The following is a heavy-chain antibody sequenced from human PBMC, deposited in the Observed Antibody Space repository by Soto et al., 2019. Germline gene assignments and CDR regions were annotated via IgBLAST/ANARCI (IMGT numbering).Heavy chain of an antibody. V-gene: IGHV4-39*01. CDR3: ARGLSSPSAAGV. J-gene: IGHJ4*02. Sequence: QLQLQESGPGLVKPSDTLSLTCAVSGGSVSSGGNYWGWIRQSPGKGLEWIGSVHDTGTTHYNPPFTSRVTISVDTSKNQFSLNVNSVTAADTAVYYCARGLSSPSAAGVWGQGTLVTVSS. CDR1: GGSVSSGGNY. D-gene: IGHD3-10*01. CDR2: VHDTGTT.